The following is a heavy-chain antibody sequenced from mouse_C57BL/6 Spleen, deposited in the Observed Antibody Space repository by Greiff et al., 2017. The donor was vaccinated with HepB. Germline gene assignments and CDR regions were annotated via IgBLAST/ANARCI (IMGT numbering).Heavy chain of an antibody. CDR3: ARSGDYEDAMDY. CDR2: IDPSDSYT. V-gene: IGHV1-50*01. CDR1: GYTFTSYW. J-gene: IGHJ4*01. Sequence: QVQLQQPGAELVKPGASVKLSCKASGYTFTSYWMQWVKQRPGQGLEWIGEIDPSDSYTNYNQKFKGKATLTVDTSSSTAYMQLSSLTSEDSAVYYCARSGDYEDAMDYWGQGTSVTVSS. D-gene: IGHD2-4*01.